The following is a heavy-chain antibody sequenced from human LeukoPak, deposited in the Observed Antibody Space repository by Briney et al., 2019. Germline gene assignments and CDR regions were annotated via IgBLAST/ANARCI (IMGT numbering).Heavy chain of an antibody. CDR3: ARDGYYGSGSYYNYYYYYGMDV. CDR1: GFTFSSYG. J-gene: IGHJ6*02. Sequence: GGSLRLSCAASGFTFSSYGMHWVRQAPGKGLEWVAVICYDGSNKYYADSVKGRFTISRDNSKNTLYLQMNSLRAEDTAVYYCARDGYYGSGSYYNYYYYYGMDVWGQGTTVTVSS. V-gene: IGHV3-33*01. CDR2: ICYDGSNK. D-gene: IGHD3-10*01.